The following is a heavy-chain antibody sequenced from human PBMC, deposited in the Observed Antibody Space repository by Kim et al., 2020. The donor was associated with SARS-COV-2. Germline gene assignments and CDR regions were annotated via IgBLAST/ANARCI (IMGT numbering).Heavy chain of an antibody. CDR1: GFTFSSYA. J-gene: IGHJ4*02. CDR3: AKSDSSTSAAG. D-gene: IGHD2-2*01. CDR2: ISGSGGST. V-gene: IGHV3-23*01. Sequence: GGSLRRSCAASGFTFSSYAMSWVRQAPGKGLEWVSAISGSGGSTNYADSVKGRFTISRDNSKNTLYLQMNSLRAEDTAVYYCAKSDSSTSAAGWGKGTLVTVSS.